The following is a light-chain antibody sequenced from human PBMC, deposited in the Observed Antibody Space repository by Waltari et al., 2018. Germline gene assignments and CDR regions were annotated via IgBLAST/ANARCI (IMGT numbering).Light chain of an antibody. V-gene: IGKV1-9*01. CDR3: QQLRA. Sequence: EIQLTQSPSFLSASVGDRVTITCRASQGISSYLAWYQQKPGKAPKLLIYAASTLQSGVPSRFSGSGSGTEFTLTISSLQPEDFATYYCQQLRAFGQGTRLEIK. CDR2: AAS. CDR1: QGISSY. J-gene: IGKJ5*01.